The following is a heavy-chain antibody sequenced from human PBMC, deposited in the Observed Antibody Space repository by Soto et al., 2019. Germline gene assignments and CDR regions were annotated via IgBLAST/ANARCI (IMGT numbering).Heavy chain of an antibody. J-gene: IGHJ6*02. Sequence: GGSLRLSCAASGFTFSSYEMNWVRQAPGKGLEWVSYISSSGSTIYYADSVKGRFTISRDNAKNSLYLQMNSLRAEDTAVYYCARDASLSPDYGMDVWGQGTTVTVSS. D-gene: IGHD3-16*02. CDR3: ARDASLSPDYGMDV. CDR2: ISSSGSTI. CDR1: GFTFSSYE. V-gene: IGHV3-48*03.